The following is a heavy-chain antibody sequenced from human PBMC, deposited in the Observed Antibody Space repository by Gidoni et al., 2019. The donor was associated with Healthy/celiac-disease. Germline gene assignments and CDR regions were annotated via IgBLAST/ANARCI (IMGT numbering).Heavy chain of an antibody. Sequence: QVQLQESGPGLVTPSETLSLTCPVSAYSIRSGYYWGWIRPPPGKGLVWIGSIYHSGSTYYNPSLKSRVTISVDTSKNQFSLKLSSVTAADTAVYYCARDGRPLYSSGWYSRWGQGTLVTVSS. CDR3: ARDGRPLYSSGWYSR. V-gene: IGHV4-38-2*02. CDR2: IYHSGST. J-gene: IGHJ4*02. CDR1: AYSIRSGYY. D-gene: IGHD6-19*01.